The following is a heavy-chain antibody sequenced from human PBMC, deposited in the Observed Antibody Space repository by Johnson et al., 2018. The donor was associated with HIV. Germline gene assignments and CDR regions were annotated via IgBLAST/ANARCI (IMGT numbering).Heavy chain of an antibody. J-gene: IGHJ3*02. D-gene: IGHD6-13*01. CDR3: AKDLYSSSWTNDAFDI. CDR1: GFTFSSYW. CDR2: IKHAGSEK. V-gene: IGHV3-7*01. Sequence: QLVESGGGLVQPGGSLRLSCAASGFTFSSYWISWVRQAPGKGLEWVANIKHAGSEKYYVDSVKGRFTISRDNSKNTVYLKMNGLRAEDTAVYHCAKDLYSSSWTNDAFDIWGQGTMVTVSS.